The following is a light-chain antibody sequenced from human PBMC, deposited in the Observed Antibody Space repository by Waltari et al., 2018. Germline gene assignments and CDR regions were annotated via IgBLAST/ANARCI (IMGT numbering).Light chain of an antibody. J-gene: IGLJ2*01. CDR2: DVT. V-gene: IGLV2-14*01. CDR1: SSDVGGFNG. Sequence: QSALTQPASVSGSPGQSITISCTGTSSDVGGFNGVSWYQQHPGQAPKVMIYDVTNRPSGVSNRFSGSKSGNTATLTISGLQAEDEADYYCMSYTSRHTMIFGGGTRLTVL. CDR3: MSYTSRHTMI.